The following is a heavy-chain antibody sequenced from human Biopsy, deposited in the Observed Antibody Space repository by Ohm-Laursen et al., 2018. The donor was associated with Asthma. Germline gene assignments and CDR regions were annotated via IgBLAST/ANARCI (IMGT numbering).Heavy chain of an antibody. J-gene: IGHJ4*02. CDR1: GGTFNTYV. D-gene: IGHD2-2*01. CDR2: INSVFGTT. Sequence: SVTVSCKSLGGTFNTYVIGWVRQAPGQGLEWMGGINSVFGTTTYPQKFQDRVTITADDSTSTVYMELSSLRSEDTAVYYCARKAGSCISRTCYSVDFWGQGTLVTVSS. V-gene: IGHV1-69*13. CDR3: ARKAGSCISRTCYSVDF.